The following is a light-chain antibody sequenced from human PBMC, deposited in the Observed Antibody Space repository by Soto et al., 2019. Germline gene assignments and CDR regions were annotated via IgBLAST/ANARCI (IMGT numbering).Light chain of an antibody. CDR1: SGHSSDA. CDR2: LNSDGSH. V-gene: IGLV4-69*01. J-gene: IGLJ3*02. Sequence: QSVLTQSPSASASLGASVKLTCTLSSGHSSDAIAWHQQQPEKGPRYLMKLNSDGSHTKGDGIPDRFSGSSSGAERYLTISSLQSEDEADYYCQTWGTGIHWVFGGGTQLTVL. CDR3: QTWGTGIHWV.